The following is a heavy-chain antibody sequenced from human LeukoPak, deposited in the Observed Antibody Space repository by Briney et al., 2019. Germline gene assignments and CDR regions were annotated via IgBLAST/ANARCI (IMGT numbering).Heavy chain of an antibody. V-gene: IGHV4-38-2*01. CDR2: IYHSGST. Sequence: SETLSLTCAVSGYSISSGYYWGWIRQPPGKGLECIGSIYHSGSTYYNPSLKSRVTISVDTSKNQFSLKLSSVTAADTAVYYCARHYYDFWSGYYNNNWFDPWGQGTLVTVSS. J-gene: IGHJ5*02. D-gene: IGHD3-3*01. CDR1: GYSISSGYY. CDR3: ARHYYDFWSGYYNNNWFDP.